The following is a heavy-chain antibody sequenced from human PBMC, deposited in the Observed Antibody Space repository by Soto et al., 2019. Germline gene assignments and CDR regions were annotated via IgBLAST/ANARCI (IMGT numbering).Heavy chain of an antibody. CDR3: ARLFHGGKFDY. J-gene: IGHJ4*02. CDR1: GGSVSSGSYY. Sequence: PSETLSLACTVSGGSVSSGSYYWSWIRQPPGKGLEWIGYIYYSGSTNYNPSLKSRVTISVDTSKNQFSLKLSSVTAADTAVYYCARLFHGGKFDYWGQGTLVTVSS. V-gene: IGHV4-61*01. CDR2: IYYSGST. D-gene: IGHD3-10*01.